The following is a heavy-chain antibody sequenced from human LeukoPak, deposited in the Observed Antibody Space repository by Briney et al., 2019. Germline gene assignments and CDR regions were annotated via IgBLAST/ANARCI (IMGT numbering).Heavy chain of an antibody. V-gene: IGHV3-53*01. CDR2: IYSGGST. CDR3: ARVGVVVNYYYYYYMDV. D-gene: IGHD3-22*01. J-gene: IGHJ6*03. CDR1: GFTVSSNY. Sequence: GGSLRLSCAASGFTVSSNYMSWVRQAPGKGLEWVSVIYSGGSTYYADSVKGRFTISRDNSKNTLYLQMNSLRAEDTAVYYCARVGVVVNYYYYYYMDVWGKGTTVTVSS.